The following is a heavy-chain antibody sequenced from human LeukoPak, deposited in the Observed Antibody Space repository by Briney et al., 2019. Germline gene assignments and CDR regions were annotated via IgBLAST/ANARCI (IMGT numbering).Heavy chain of an antibody. CDR3: ARGSRVGASYYYYMDV. V-gene: IGHV1-24*01. CDR2: FDPEDGET. Sequence: ASVKVSCKVSGYTLTELSMHWVRQAPGKGLEWMGGFDPEDGETIYAQKFQGRVTMTEDTSTDTAYMELSSLRSEDTAVYYCARGSRVGASYYYYMDVWGKGTTVTISS. J-gene: IGHJ6*03. D-gene: IGHD1-26*01. CDR1: GYTLTELS.